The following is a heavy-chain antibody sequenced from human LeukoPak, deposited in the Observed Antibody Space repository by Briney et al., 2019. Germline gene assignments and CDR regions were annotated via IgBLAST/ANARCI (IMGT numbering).Heavy chain of an antibody. CDR2: INQDGNEK. CDR3: GRVPMRARYYGSGSMDV. Sequence: VGSLRLSCAASGFTSSSYLMSGVRQTPGKGLGRGANINQDGNEKYYVNSLKGRFTISRDNDKNSMYLQMNSLRAEETAVYYCGRVPMRARYYGSGSMDVWGKGTTVTVSS. D-gene: IGHD3-10*01. V-gene: IGHV3-7*01. J-gene: IGHJ6*03. CDR1: GFTSSSYL.